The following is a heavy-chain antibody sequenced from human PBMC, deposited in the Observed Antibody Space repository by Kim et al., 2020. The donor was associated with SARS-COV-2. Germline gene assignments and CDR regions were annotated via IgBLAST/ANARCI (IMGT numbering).Heavy chain of an antibody. Sequence: STNSNPSLKSRVTMSVDTSKNQFSLKLSSVTAADTAVYYCARGSASGFDYWGQGTLVTVSS. CDR3: ARGSASGFDY. CDR2: ST. J-gene: IGHJ4*02. D-gene: IGHD3-10*01. V-gene: IGHV4-4*07.